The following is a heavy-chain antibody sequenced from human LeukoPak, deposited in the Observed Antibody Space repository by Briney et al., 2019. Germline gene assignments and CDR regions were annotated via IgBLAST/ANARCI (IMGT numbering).Heavy chain of an antibody. Sequence: PGGSLRLSCAASGFTFSDYYMSWIRQAPGKGLEWVSYISSSGSTIYYADSVKGRFTISRDNAKNSLYLQMNSLRAEDTAVYYCARVTYSGSYPHFDYWGQGTLVTVSS. CDR3: ARVTYSGSYPHFDY. V-gene: IGHV3-11*01. J-gene: IGHJ4*02. CDR2: ISSSGSTI. D-gene: IGHD1-26*01. CDR1: GFTFSDYY.